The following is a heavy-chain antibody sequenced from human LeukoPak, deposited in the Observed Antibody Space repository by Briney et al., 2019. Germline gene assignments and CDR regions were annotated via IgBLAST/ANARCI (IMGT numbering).Heavy chain of an antibody. CDR1: GYTFTSYA. Sequence: ASVKVSCKASGYTFTSYAMHWVRQAPGQRLEWMGWINAGNGNTKYSQKFQGRVTITRDTSASTAYMGLSSLRSEDTAVYYCARSIVVVPVEFDPWGQGTLVTVSS. D-gene: IGHD2-2*01. J-gene: IGHJ5*02. CDR3: ARSIVVVPVEFDP. V-gene: IGHV1-3*01. CDR2: INAGNGNT.